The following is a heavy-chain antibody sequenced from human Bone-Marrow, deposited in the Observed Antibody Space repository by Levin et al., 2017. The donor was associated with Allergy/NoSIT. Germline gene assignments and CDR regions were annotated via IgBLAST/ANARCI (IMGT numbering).Heavy chain of an antibody. V-gene: IGHV3-23*01. Sequence: PGGSLRLSCAASGFTFSSYAMSWVRQAPGKGLEWVSAISGSGAHTYYADSVKGRFTISRDSSKNTLYLQMDSLRAADTAVYYCATRSAHIAASLDNYYYGLDGWGQGTTVTVSS. CDR1: GFTFSSYA. D-gene: IGHD6-6*01. J-gene: IGHJ6*02. CDR3: ATRSAHIAASLDNYYYGLDG. CDR2: ISGSGAHT.